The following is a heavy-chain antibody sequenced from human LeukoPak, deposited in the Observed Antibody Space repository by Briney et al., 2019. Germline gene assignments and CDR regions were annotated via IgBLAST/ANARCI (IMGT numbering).Heavy chain of an antibody. CDR3: ARGPETYCYDCSAYY. CDR1: GFTFSGHW. J-gene: IGHJ4*02. V-gene: IGHV3-74*01. D-gene: IGHD3-22*01. Sequence: GGSLSLSCAVSGFTFSGHWMHWVRQAPGRGRVGVSRINNDGSPTNYADSVKGRITISRDNAENNLYLQMNSLRAEDTAVYCCARGPETYCYDCSAYYWGQGTLVTVSS. CDR2: INNDGSPT.